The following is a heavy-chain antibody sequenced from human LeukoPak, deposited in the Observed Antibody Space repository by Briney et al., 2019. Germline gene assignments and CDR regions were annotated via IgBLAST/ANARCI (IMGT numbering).Heavy chain of an antibody. Sequence: ASVKVSCKASGYTFSNFYMHWVRQAPGQGLEWMGMTNPGGGSTTYTQKFQGRVTMTRDTSTSTVYMELNSLRSEDSAVYYCARSSSGPIYWGQGTLVTVSS. J-gene: IGHJ4*02. D-gene: IGHD6-13*01. V-gene: IGHV1-46*01. CDR1: GYTFSNFY. CDR2: TNPGGGST. CDR3: ARSSSGPIY.